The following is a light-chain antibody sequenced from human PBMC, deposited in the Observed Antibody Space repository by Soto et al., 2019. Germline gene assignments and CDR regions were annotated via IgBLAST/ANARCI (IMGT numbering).Light chain of an antibody. J-gene: IGKJ2*01. CDR3: QQSYSTPYT. Sequence: DIQMTQSPSSLSASVGDRDTITCRASQSITNYLNWYQQKPGKAPKLLMYAISTLQSGVPSRFGGSGSGTEFTLTISSLQPHDFATYYCQQSYSTPYTFGQGTKVDIK. CDR1: QSITNY. CDR2: AIS. V-gene: IGKV1-39*01.